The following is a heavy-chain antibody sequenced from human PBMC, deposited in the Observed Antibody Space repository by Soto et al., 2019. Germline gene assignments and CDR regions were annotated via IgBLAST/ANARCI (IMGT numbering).Heavy chain of an antibody. D-gene: IGHD6-19*01. CDR1: GASTSSSSYY. J-gene: IGHJ4*02. CDR3: ARALSTHIAVAGMGYFDS. Sequence: TLSLTCSVSGASTSSSSYYWGFIRQPPGKGLEWIGSIYYSGSTYYNPSLKGRLTISLDTSKNQFSLHLRSVTAADTAEYYCARALSTHIAVAGMGYFDSWGPGTLVTVSS. V-gene: IGHV4-39*01. CDR2: IYYSGST.